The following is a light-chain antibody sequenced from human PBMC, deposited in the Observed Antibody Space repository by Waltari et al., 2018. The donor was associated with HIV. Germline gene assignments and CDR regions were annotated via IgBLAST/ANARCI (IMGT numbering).Light chain of an antibody. J-gene: IGLJ2*01. Sequence: QSALTQPASVSGSPGQSVPISCTGTSSDVGSYNIVHWYQQHPGKAPKLMIFEGRKRPSGVSSRFSDSKAGNTAALTSAGLQAEDEAEYYCGSYASDSTLVLGGGTKLTVL. CDR2: EGR. CDR3: GSYASDSTLV. V-gene: IGLV2-23*01. CDR1: SSDVGSYNI.